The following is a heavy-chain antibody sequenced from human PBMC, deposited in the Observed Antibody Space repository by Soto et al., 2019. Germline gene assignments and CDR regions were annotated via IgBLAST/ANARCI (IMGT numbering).Heavy chain of an antibody. CDR2: IYYSGST. Sequence: QVQLQESGPGLVKPSQTLSLTCTVSGGSISSGGYYWSWIRQHPGKGLEWIGYIYYSGSTYYNPSLKSRVTISVDTSKNQFSLKLSSVTAADTAVYYCARDRAGRMLGMRGERSQYNWFDPWGQGTLVTVSS. D-gene: IGHD3-10*02. CDR1: GGSISSGGYY. V-gene: IGHV4-31*03. J-gene: IGHJ5*02. CDR3: ARDRAGRMLGMRGERSQYNWFDP.